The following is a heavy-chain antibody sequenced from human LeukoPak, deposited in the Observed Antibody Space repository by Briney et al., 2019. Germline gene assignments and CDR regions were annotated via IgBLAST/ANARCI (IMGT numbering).Heavy chain of an antibody. D-gene: IGHD2-2*01. CDR2: ISGSGDNT. Sequence: PGGSLRLSCAASGFTFSSNDMSWVRQAPGKGLEWVSGISGSGDNTTYADSVKGRFTISRDNSKGTLYLQMNSLRADDTAVYYCALRGYANGFYWGQGTLVTVSS. CDR1: GFTFSSND. V-gene: IGHV3-23*01. CDR3: ALRGYANGFY. J-gene: IGHJ4*02.